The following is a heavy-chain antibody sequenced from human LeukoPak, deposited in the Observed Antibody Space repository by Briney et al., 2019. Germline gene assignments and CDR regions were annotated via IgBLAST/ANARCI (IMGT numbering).Heavy chain of an antibody. CDR2: IIPIFGTA. V-gene: IGHV1-69*05. D-gene: IGHD3-22*01. CDR3: ARGDSSGYYITPFDY. CDR1: GYTFTGYY. Sequence: SVKVSCKASGYTFTGYYMHWVRQAPGQGLEWMGGIIPIFGTANYAQKFQGRVTVTMDESTSTAYMELSSLRSEDTAVYYCARGDSSGYYITPFDYWGQGTLGAVSS. J-gene: IGHJ4*02.